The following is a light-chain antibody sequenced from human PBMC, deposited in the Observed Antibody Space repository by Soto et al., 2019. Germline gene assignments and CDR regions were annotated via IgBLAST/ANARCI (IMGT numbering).Light chain of an antibody. V-gene: IGLV2-14*01. J-gene: IGLJ3*02. Sequence: QSVLTQPASVSGSPGQSITISCTGTSSDVGGTNYVSWYQHHPGKAPKLLIYEVSNRPSGVSDRFSGSKSGNTASLTISGLQPEDEADYYCTSYTTTNTLEVFGGGTQLTVL. CDR1: SSDVGGTNY. CDR2: EVS. CDR3: TSYTTTNTLEV.